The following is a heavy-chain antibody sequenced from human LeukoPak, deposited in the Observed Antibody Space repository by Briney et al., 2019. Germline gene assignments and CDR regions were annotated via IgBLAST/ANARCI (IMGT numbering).Heavy chain of an antibody. Sequence: SVKVSCKASGGPFSSYAISWVRQAPGQGLEWIGGILPIFGTANYAQKFQGRVTITADESTSTAYMELSSLRSEDTAVYYCARASSYYYDSSGYYSLDYWGQGTLVTVSS. CDR2: ILPIFGTA. J-gene: IGHJ4*02. CDR3: ARASSYYYDSSGYYSLDY. CDR1: GGPFSSYA. D-gene: IGHD3-22*01. V-gene: IGHV1-69*13.